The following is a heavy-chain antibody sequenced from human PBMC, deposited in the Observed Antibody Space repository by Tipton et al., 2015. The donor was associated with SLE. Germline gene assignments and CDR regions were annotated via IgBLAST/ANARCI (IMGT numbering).Heavy chain of an antibody. Sequence: SLRLSCAASGFTFSSYAMHWVRQAPGKGLEYVSAFSSNGGSTYYANFVKGRFTISRDNSKNTLYLQMVSLRPEDMVVYYCARDAHDYGGANWFDPWGQGTLVTVSS. CDR1: GFTFSSYA. J-gene: IGHJ5*02. CDR3: ARDAHDYGGANWFDP. V-gene: IGHV3-64*01. CDR2: FSSNGGST. D-gene: IGHD4-23*01.